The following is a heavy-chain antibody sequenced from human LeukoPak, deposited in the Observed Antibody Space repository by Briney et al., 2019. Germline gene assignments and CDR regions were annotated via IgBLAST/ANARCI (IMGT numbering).Heavy chain of an antibody. CDR2: IKLDGSEK. D-gene: IGHD3-10*01. CDR1: GFIFGKYW. Sequence: PGGSLRLSCAASGFIFGKYWMSWVRQAPGKGLEWVANIKLDGSEKNYVDSVKGRFTISRDNSKNTLYLQMNSLRAEDTAVYYCAKEASGYGYYFDYWGQGTLVTVSS. CDR3: AKEASGYGYYFDY. J-gene: IGHJ4*02. V-gene: IGHV3-7*03.